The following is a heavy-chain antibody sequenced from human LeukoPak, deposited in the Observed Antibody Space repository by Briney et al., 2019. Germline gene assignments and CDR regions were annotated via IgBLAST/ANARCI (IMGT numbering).Heavy chain of an antibody. CDR1: GGSISSGSYY. V-gene: IGHV4-61*02. CDR2: IYTSGST. Sequence: SETLSLTCTVSGGSISSGSYYWSWIRQPAGKGLEWIGRIYTSGSTNYNPSLKSRVTISVDTSKNQFSLKLSSVTAADTAVYYCAKSGYYDSSGSSDAFDIWGQGTMVTVSS. CDR3: AKSGYYDSSGSSDAFDI. D-gene: IGHD3-22*01. J-gene: IGHJ3*02.